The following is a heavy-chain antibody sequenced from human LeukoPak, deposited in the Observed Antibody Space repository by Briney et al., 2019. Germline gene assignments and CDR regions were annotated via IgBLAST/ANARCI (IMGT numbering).Heavy chain of an antibody. Sequence: PSETLSLTCTVSGGSISSSSYYWGWIRQPPGKGLEWVGSIYYSGSTNYNPSLKSRVTISVDTSKNQFSLRLNSVTAADTAVYYCAREYCSSGSCTAPPYYFDYWGQGTLVTVSS. D-gene: IGHD2-15*01. CDR2: IYYSGST. J-gene: IGHJ4*02. V-gene: IGHV4-39*07. CDR1: GGSISSSSYY. CDR3: AREYCSSGSCTAPPYYFDY.